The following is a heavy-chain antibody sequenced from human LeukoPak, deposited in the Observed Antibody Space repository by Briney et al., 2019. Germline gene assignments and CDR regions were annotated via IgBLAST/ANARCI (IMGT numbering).Heavy chain of an antibody. J-gene: IGHJ4*02. CDR2: ITWDSGIT. Sequence: TGGSLRLSCAASGFTFDDHDMHWVRQAPGKGLEWVSGITWDSGITAYADSVKGRFTISRDNAKNSLYLQMNSLRTEDTAVYYCANTEYQRLGTDYWGQGTLVTVSS. D-gene: IGHD2-2*01. CDR3: ANTEYQRLGTDY. V-gene: IGHV3-9*01. CDR1: GFTFDDHD.